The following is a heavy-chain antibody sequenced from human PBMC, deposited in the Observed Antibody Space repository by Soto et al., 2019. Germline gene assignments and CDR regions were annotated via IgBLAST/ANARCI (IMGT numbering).Heavy chain of an antibody. V-gene: IGHV4-4*02. CDR2: IHSSGIT. J-gene: IGHJ5*02. Sequence: QVQLQESGPGLVKPSGTLSLTCAVSGGSVNNDKWWSWVRQPPGTGLEWIGEIHSSGITNYNTSLKSPASILVHKFNNQFSVKPTSVTAADTAVYFCAGQWSAGYGAFAPWGQGTLVTVSS. CDR1: GGSVNNDKW. D-gene: IGHD3-9*01. CDR3: AGQWSAGYGAFAP.